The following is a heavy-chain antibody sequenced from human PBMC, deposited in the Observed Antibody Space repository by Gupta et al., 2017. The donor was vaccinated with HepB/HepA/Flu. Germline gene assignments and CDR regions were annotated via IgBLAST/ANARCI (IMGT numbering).Heavy chain of an antibody. CDR3: AKDVRSRGGTLLHYGMDV. D-gene: IGHD1-26*01. CDR2: IDGSGDKT. J-gene: IGHJ6*02. V-gene: IGHV3-23*01. Sequence: DVPLFESGGGLVQPGGSLRVSCAASEFTFGSYAMSWVRQAPGKGLEWVAAIDGSGDKTYYAESVRGRFTISRDNSMSTVHLKMNSLRAEDTAAYYWAKDVRSRGGTLLHYGMDVRGQGTTVTVSS. CDR1: EFTFGSYA.